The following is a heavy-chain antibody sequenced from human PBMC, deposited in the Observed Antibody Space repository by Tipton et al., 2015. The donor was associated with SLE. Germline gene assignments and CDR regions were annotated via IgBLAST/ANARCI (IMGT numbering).Heavy chain of an antibody. D-gene: IGHD5-18*01. CDR1: GYSFTSYW. V-gene: IGHV5-51*01. Sequence: QSGPEVKKPGESLKISCKGSGYSFTSYWIGWVRQMPGKGLEWMGIIFPGDSDTRYSPSFQGQVTISADNPISTAYLQWSSLKASDTAMYYCARQYSYAKGYFDYWGQGTLVTVSS. J-gene: IGHJ4*02. CDR3: ARQYSYAKGYFDY. CDR2: IFPGDSDT.